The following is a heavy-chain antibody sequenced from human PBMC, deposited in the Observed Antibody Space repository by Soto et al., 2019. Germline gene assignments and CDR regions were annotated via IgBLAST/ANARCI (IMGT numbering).Heavy chain of an antibody. CDR2: ISSSSSTI. D-gene: IGHD6-13*01. J-gene: IGHJ3*02. V-gene: IGHV3-48*04. CDR3: ARVSSWYYYNMGFEAFDI. Sequence: GGSLRLSCAASGFTFSSYSMNWVRQAPGKGLEWVSYISSSSSTIYYADSVKGRFTISRDNAKNSLFLQMNSLRAEDKAMYFCARVSSWYYYNMGFEAFDIWGQGTMVTVPS. CDR1: GFTFSSYS.